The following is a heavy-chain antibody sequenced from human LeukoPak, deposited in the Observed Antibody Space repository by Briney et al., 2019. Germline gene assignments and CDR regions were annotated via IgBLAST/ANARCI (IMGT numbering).Heavy chain of an antibody. V-gene: IGHV4-39*01. CDR3: ARLQSSGLVWSVY. J-gene: IGHJ4*02. CDR1: GGSISSSSYY. Sequence: ASETLSLTCTVSGGSISSSSYYWGWIRQPRGKGLEWIGSIYYSGSTYYNPSLKSRVTISVDTSKNQFSLKLSSLTAADTAVYYCARLQSSGLVWSVYWGQGNLVTVSS. D-gene: IGHD2-21*01. CDR2: IYYSGST.